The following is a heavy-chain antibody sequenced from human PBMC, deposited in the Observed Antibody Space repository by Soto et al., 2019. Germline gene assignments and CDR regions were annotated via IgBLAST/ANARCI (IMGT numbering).Heavy chain of an antibody. Sequence: LSLTCTVSGSSISSGDYYWSWIRQPPGKGLEWVSYISNGDETTQYADSVKGRFSVSRDNAKKVLFLQMNSLRVDDTAVYYCARDPKRRDGYNFDSWGRGALVTVSS. CDR3: ARDPKRRDGYNFDS. V-gene: IGHV3-11*01. J-gene: IGHJ4*02. CDR2: ISNGDETT. CDR1: GSSISSGDYY. D-gene: IGHD5-12*01.